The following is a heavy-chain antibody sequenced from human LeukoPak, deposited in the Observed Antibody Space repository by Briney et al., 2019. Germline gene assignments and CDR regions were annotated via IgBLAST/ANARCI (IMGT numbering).Heavy chain of an antibody. V-gene: IGHV3-23*01. Sequence: GGSLRLSCAASGFTFSIYAMSWVRQAPGKGLEWDSGTSNSGGNTYYADSVKGRFTISRDNSKNTLYLQMNSLRPEDTAIYYCAKGTSNYSYWGQGTLVTVSS. D-gene: IGHD2-21*01. CDR2: TSNSGGNT. CDR3: AKGTSNYSY. J-gene: IGHJ4*02. CDR1: GFTFSIYA.